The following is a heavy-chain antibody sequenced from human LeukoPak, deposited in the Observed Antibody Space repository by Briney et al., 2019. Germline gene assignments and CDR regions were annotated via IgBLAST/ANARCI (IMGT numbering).Heavy chain of an antibody. V-gene: IGHV1-46*01. CDR3: ARYSGSYHTYFDS. Sequence: GASVKVSCKASGHTFSSYYIHWVRQAPGQGLEWMGIINPSGGITTYAQKFEGRVTMTRDTSTSTVDMKLSRLRSEDTAMYYCARYSGSYHTYFDSWGQGTLVTVSS. CDR1: GHTFSSYY. CDR2: INPSGGIT. J-gene: IGHJ4*02. D-gene: IGHD1-26*01.